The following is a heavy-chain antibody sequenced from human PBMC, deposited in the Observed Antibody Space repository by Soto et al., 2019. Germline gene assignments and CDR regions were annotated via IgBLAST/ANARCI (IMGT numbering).Heavy chain of an antibody. CDR3: ARGLSSPSAAGV. D-gene: IGHD6-6*01. V-gene: IGHV4-39*01. Sequence: QLQLQESGPGLVKPSETLSLTCAVSGGSVSSGGNYWGWIRQSPGKGLEWIGSVHDTGTTHYNPSLTSRVTISVDTSKNQFSLNVNSVTAAAPAVYYCARGLSSPSAAGVWGQGTLVTVSS. CDR1: GGSVSSGGNY. CDR2: VHDTGTT. J-gene: IGHJ4*02.